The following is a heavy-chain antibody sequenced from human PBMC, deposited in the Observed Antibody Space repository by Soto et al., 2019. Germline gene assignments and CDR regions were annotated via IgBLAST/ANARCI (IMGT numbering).Heavy chain of an antibody. J-gene: IGHJ2*01. CDR3: AKPLGIAAAAYWYFDL. CDR2: ISGSGGST. D-gene: IGHD6-13*01. Sequence: EVQLLESGGGLVQPGGSLRLSFAASGFTFSSYAMSWVRQAPGKGLEWVSAISGSGGSTYYADSVKGRFTISRDNSKNTLYLQMNSLRAEDTAVYYCAKPLGIAAAAYWYFDLWGRGTLVTVSS. CDR1: GFTFSSYA. V-gene: IGHV3-23*01.